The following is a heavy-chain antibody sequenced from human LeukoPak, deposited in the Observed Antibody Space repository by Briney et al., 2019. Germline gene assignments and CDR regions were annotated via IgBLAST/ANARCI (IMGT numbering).Heavy chain of an antibody. CDR3: AREMTTVTTRYGMDV. J-gene: IGHJ6*02. CDR1: GGSISSGGYY. Sequence: PSETLSLTCTVSGGSISSGGYYWRWIRQHPGKGLEWIGYMYYRGSTYYNPSPKSRVTISVDTSKNQFSLKLSSVTAADTAVYYCAREMTTVTTRYGMDVWGQGTTVTVSS. V-gene: IGHV4-31*03. D-gene: IGHD4-17*01. CDR2: MYYRGST.